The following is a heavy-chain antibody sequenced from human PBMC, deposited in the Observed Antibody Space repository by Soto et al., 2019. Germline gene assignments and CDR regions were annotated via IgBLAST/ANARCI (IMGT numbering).Heavy chain of an antibody. D-gene: IGHD3-9*01. CDR1: GFTFSSYG. J-gene: IGHJ4*02. V-gene: IGHV3-33*01. CDR2: IWYDGSNR. CDR3: AGTLRYFDWLPLDY. Sequence: QVQLVESGGGVVQPGRSLRLSCAASGFTFSSYGMHWVRQAPGKGLEWVAVIWYDGSNRYYADSVKGRFTISRDNSKNTLYLQMTSLRAEDTAVYYCAGTLRYFDWLPLDYWGQGTLVTVSS.